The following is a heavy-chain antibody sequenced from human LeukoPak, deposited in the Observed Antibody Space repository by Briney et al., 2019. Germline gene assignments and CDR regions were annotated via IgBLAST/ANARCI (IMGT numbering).Heavy chain of an antibody. J-gene: IGHJ3*02. Sequence: SETLSLTCTVSGGSINNYNWSWIRQPPGKRLEWIGYIYYTGSTNYNPSLKSRVTISVDTSKNQFSLKLSSVTVADTAVYYCARDWRFLEWTQAFDIWGQGTMVTVSS. CDR3: ARDWRFLEWTQAFDI. CDR2: IYYTGST. CDR1: GGSINNYN. V-gene: IGHV4-59*01. D-gene: IGHD3-3*01.